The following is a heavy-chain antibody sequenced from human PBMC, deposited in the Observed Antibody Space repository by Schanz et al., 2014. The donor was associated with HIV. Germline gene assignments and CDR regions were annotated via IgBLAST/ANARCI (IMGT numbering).Heavy chain of an antibody. V-gene: IGHV3-13*01. CDR1: GFTFSSYD. CDR3: ARVPGYSSIGVDY. D-gene: IGHD3-3*02. J-gene: IGHJ4*02. Sequence: EEQLVESGGGLVKPGGSLRLSCAASGFTFSSYDMHWFRQGRGKGLEWVSTIYTTGDTYYQASVEGRFTISRDNSKNTLYLQMNSLRAEDTAVYYCARVPGYSSIGVDYWGQGTLVTVSS. CDR2: IYTTGDT.